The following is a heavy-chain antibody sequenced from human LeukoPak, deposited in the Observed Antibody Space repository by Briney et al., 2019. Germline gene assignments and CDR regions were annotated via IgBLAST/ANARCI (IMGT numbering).Heavy chain of an antibody. CDR2: ISSSGSTI. J-gene: IGHJ6*02. CDR1: GFTFSSYA. CDR3: ARDRSIGWSYGMDV. V-gene: IGHV3-48*04. D-gene: IGHD6-19*01. Sequence: GGSLRLSCAASGFTFSSYAMSWVRQAPGKGLEWVSYISSSGSTIYYADSVKGRFTISRDNAKNSLYLQMNSLRAEDTAVYYCARDRSIGWSYGMDVWGQGTTVTVSS.